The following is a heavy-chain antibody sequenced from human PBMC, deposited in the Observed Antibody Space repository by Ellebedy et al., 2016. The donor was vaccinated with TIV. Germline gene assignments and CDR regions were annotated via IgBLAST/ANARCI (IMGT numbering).Heavy chain of an antibody. V-gene: IGHV3-23*01. Sequence: GGSLRLSCAASGFTFSIFAMSWVRQAPGKGLEWVSTISARGEGTYYADSVNGRFTISRDNAKNTLYLQMNSLRAEDTAVYYCAKRDSSGYYYASLFDYWGQGTLVTVSS. J-gene: IGHJ4*02. CDR2: ISARGEGT. CDR1: GFTFSIFA. D-gene: IGHD3-22*01. CDR3: AKRDSSGYYYASLFDY.